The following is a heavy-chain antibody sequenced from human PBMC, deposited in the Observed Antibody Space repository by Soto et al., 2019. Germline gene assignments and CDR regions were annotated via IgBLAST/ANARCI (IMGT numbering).Heavy chain of an antibody. Sequence: LRLSCAASGFTFTGYGMHWVRQAPGKGLEWVAVISYDGSSKYYADSVKGRFTISRDNSKNTLFLQMHSLRAEDTAVYYCAKDTAVVIFDYWGQGTQVTVSS. CDR2: ISYDGSSK. CDR1: GFTFTGYG. CDR3: AKDTAVVIFDY. D-gene: IGHD2-21*01. J-gene: IGHJ4*02. V-gene: IGHV3-30*18.